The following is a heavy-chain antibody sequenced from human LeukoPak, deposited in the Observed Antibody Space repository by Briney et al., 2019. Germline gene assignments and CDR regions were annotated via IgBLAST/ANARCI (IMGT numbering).Heavy chain of an antibody. Sequence: GGSLRLSCAASGFSFSGYSMNWVRQAPGKGLEWVSYISSSVTTIYYADSMKGRFTVSRDNAKNSLSLQMNSLRAEDTAVYYCARSRRGYHFDYWGQGTLVTVSS. CDR3: ARSRRGYHFDY. J-gene: IGHJ4*02. V-gene: IGHV3-48*01. CDR1: GFSFSGYS. CDR2: ISSSVTTI. D-gene: IGHD1-1*01.